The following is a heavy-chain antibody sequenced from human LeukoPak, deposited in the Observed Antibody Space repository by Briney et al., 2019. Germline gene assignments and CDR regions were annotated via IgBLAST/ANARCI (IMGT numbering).Heavy chain of an antibody. D-gene: IGHD2-21*02. J-gene: IGHJ4*02. CDR1: GGSITSSSYY. Sequence: ASETLSLTCTVSGGSITSSSYYWGWIRQPPGKGLEWIGSIYYSGSTYYNPSLKSRVTISVDTSKNQFSLKLNSVTAADTAVHYCARGHCFGGDCYFDYWGPGTLVTVSS. V-gene: IGHV4-39*01. CDR2: IYYSGST. CDR3: ARGHCFGGDCYFDY.